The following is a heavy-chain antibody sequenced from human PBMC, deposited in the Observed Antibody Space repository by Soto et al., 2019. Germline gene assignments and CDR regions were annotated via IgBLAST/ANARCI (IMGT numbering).Heavy chain of an antibody. Sequence: GASVKVSCKTSGYIFTDHLIHWVRQSPGQGLQWVGWVHPDSGRTNVAQAFQDRVTMTADTSITTAYMDLARLRPDDTAIFYCARGAQGFFPVSGIYFYFDHWGQGTPVTVSS. V-gene: IGHV1-2*02. J-gene: IGHJ4*02. CDR2: VHPDSGRT. D-gene: IGHD3-22*01. CDR1: GYIFTDHL. CDR3: ARGAQGFFPVSGIYFYFDH.